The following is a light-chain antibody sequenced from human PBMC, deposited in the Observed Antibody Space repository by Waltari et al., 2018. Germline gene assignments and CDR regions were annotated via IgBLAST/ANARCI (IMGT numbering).Light chain of an antibody. Sequence: EIVLTQSPGTVSLSQGERATVSCRASQTVTSSDLAWYQQQPGQAPRPLLYDASRRATGVPDRFSGSGSGTDFTLTISRLEPEDFAVYYCQQYHTSPRTFGQGTMVEI. V-gene: IGKV3-20*01. J-gene: IGKJ1*01. CDR1: QTVTSSD. CDR3: QQYHTSPRT. CDR2: DAS.